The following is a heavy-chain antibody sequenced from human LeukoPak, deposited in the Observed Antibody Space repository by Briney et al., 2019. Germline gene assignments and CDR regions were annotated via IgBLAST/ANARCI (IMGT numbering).Heavy chain of an antibody. J-gene: IGHJ4*02. D-gene: IGHD2-2*01. V-gene: IGHV1-69*05. CDR1: GGTFSSYA. CDR3: ARGDRIVVVPVAMIH. CDR2: IIPIFGTA. Sequence: GASVKVSCKASGGTFSSYAISWVRQAPGQGLEWMGGIIPIFGTANYAQKFQGRVTITTDESTSTAYMELSSLRSEDTAVYYCARGDRIVVVPVAMIHWGQGTLVTVSS.